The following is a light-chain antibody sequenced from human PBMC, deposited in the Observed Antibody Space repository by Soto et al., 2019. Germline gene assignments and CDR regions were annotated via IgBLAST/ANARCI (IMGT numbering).Light chain of an antibody. CDR1: QSVSSSY. J-gene: IGKJ3*01. Sequence: EIVLTQSPGTLSLSPGERATLSCRASQSVSSSYLAWYQQKPGQAPRLLIYGASSRATGIPARFSGSGSGTDFNLTISRLEPEDFAVYYCQQYGSSPRFTFGPGTKVDIK. CDR3: QQYGSSPRFT. CDR2: GAS. V-gene: IGKV3-20*01.